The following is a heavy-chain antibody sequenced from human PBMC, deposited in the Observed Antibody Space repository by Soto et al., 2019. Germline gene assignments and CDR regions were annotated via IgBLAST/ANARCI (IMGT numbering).Heavy chain of an antibody. J-gene: IGHJ6*02. CDR2: ISYDGRNK. Sequence: PGGSLRLSGAASGFTFSSYAMHWVRQAPGKGLEWVAVISYDGRNKYYADSVKGRFTISRDNSKNTLYLQMNSLRAEDTAVYYCARDLQITIGTYYYYGMDVWGQGTTVTVSS. D-gene: IGHD3-16*01. V-gene: IGHV3-30*04. CDR3: ARDLQITIGTYYYYGMDV. CDR1: GFTFSSYA.